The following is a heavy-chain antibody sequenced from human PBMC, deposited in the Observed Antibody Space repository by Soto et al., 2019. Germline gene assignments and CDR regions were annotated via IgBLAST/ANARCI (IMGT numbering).Heavy chain of an antibody. CDR3: AKEFRSYNWKQGHWFDP. D-gene: IGHD1-1*01. CDR2: ISGSGGST. Sequence: GGSLRLSCAASGFTFSSYAMSWVRQAPGKGLEWVSAISGSGGSTYYADSVKGRFTISRDNSKNTLYLQMNSLRAEDTAVYYCAKEFRSYNWKQGHWFDPWGQGTLVTV. CDR1: GFTFSSYA. J-gene: IGHJ5*02. V-gene: IGHV3-23*01.